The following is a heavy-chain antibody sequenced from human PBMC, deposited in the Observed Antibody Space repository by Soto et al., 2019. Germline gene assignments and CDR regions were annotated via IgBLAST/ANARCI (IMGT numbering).Heavy chain of an antibody. Sequence: QVQLQESGPGLVKPSETLSLICNVSGASVTTKYWNWIRQPAGKGLEWLGRIYVSGATSYNPALMSRLTMSVDPSKNQFSLRLKSVTAADTAVYYCARDGGPGGWNPNWFDPWGQGILVTVSS. CDR1: GASVTTKY. CDR2: IYVSGAT. J-gene: IGHJ5*02. D-gene: IGHD1-1*01. V-gene: IGHV4-4*07. CDR3: ARDGGPGGWNPNWFDP.